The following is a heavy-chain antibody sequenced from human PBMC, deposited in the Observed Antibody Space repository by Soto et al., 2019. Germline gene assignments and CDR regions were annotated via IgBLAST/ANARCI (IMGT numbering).Heavy chain of an antibody. Sequence: QVQLVQSGAEVKKPGASVKVSCKASGYTFTSYAMHWVRQAPGQRLEWMGWINAGNGNTKYSQKFQGRVTITRDTSASTGYMGRGSRRIGDTAVYYCARGGGGCSGGSCYYYYYGMDVWGQGTTVTVSS. CDR3: ARGGGGCSGGSCYYYYYGMDV. CDR1: GYTFTSYA. J-gene: IGHJ6*02. D-gene: IGHD2-15*01. V-gene: IGHV1-3*01. CDR2: INAGNGNT.